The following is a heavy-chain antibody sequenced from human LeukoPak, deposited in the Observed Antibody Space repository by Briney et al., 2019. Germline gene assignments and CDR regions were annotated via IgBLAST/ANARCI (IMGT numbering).Heavy chain of an antibody. D-gene: IGHD3-10*01. CDR2: MNPNSGNT. V-gene: IGHV1-8*03. CDR1: GYTFTNYD. Sequence: ASVKVSCKASGYTFTNYDINWVRQATGQGLGWMGWMNPNSGNTGYGQKFQGRVTITRNTSISTAYMELSSLRSEDTAVYYCARGGWFGEFPYYMDVWGKGTTVTVSS. CDR3: ARGGWFGEFPYYMDV. J-gene: IGHJ6*03.